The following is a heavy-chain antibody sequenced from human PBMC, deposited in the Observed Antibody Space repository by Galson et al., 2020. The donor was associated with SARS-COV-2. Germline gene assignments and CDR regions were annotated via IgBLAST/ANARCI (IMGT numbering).Heavy chain of an antibody. Sequence: GESLKISCKASGYTFTGYYMHWVRQAPGQGLEWMGWINPNSGGTNYAQKFQGWVTMTRDTSISTAYMELSRLRSDDTAVYYCARGGPRDDSFDYWGQGTLVTVSS. D-gene: IGHD3-10*01. CDR1: GYTFTGYY. CDR2: INPNSGGT. CDR3: ARGGPRDDSFDY. V-gene: IGHV1-2*04. J-gene: IGHJ4*02.